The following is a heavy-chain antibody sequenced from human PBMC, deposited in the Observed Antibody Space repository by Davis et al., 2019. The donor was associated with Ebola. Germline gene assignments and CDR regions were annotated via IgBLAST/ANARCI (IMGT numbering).Heavy chain of an antibody. Sequence: ASVKVSCKASGYTFTGYYMHWVRQAPGQGLEWMGWINPNSGGTNYAQKFQGRVTMTRDTSTSTAYMELSRLRSDDTAVYYCARAGNPRRCSSTSCHSRTWFDPWGQGTLVTVSS. CDR3: ARAGNPRRCSSTSCHSRTWFDP. CDR1: GYTFTGYY. CDR2: INPNSGGT. D-gene: IGHD2-2*01. V-gene: IGHV1-2*02. J-gene: IGHJ5*02.